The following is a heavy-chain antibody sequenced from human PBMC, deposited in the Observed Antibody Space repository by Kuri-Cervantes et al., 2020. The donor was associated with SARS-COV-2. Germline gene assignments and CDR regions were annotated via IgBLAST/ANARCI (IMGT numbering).Heavy chain of an antibody. CDR1: GGSISSGSCY. CDR2: IYTSGST. V-gene: IGHV4-61*02. CDR3: ARATKADYGDYIDAFDI. D-gene: IGHD4-17*01. Sequence: SETLSLTCTVSGGSISSGSCYWSWIRQPAGKGLEWIGRIYTSGSTNYNPSLKSRVTISVDTSKNQFSLKLSSVTAADTAVYYCARATKADYGDYIDAFDIWGQGTMVTVSS. J-gene: IGHJ3*02.